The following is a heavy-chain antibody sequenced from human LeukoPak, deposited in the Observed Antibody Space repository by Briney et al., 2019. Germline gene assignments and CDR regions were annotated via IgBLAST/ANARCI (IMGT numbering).Heavy chain of an antibody. V-gene: IGHV4-34*01. Sequence: SETLSLTCAVYGGSFSGYYWSWIRQPPGKGLEWIGEINHSGSTNYNPSLTSRVTISVDTSKNQFSLKLSSVAAADTAVYYCARGLAPGDYWGQGTLVTVSS. CDR3: ARGLAPGDY. J-gene: IGHJ4*02. CDR1: GGSFSGYY. CDR2: INHSGST.